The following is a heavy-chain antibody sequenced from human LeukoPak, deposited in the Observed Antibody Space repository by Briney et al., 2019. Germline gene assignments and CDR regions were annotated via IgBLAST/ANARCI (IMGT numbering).Heavy chain of an antibody. CDR2: IYYSGST. Sequence: SETLSLTCTVSGGSISSHYWSWIRQPPGKGLEWIGYIYYSGSTYYNPSLKSRVTISVDTSKNQFSLKLSSVTAADTAVYYCARVPPPYYYGSGSQWYFDLWGRGTLVTVSS. CDR3: ARVPPPYYYGSGSQWYFDL. V-gene: IGHV4-30-4*08. J-gene: IGHJ2*01. D-gene: IGHD3-10*01. CDR1: GGSISSHY.